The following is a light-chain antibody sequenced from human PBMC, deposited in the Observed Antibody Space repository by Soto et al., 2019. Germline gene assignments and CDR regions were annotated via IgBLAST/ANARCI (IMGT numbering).Light chain of an antibody. CDR1: SSNIGAGYE. V-gene: IGLV1-40*01. J-gene: IGLJ1*01. CDR3: QSYDSSLSAHV. Sequence: QSVLTQPPSVSEAPGQRVTISCTGSSSNIGAGYEAHWYQQVPGTAPKLLIYENNNRPSGVPDRFSGSKSGTSASLAITGLQPDDEYEYYCQSYDSSLSAHVFGTGTKVTVL. CDR2: ENN.